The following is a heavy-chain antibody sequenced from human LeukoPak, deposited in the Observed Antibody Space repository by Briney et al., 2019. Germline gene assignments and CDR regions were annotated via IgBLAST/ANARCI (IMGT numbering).Heavy chain of an antibody. D-gene: IGHD3-9*01. Sequence: SETLSLTCTVSGGSISSYYWSWIRQPAGKGLEWIGRIYTSGSTNYNPSPKSRVTMSVDTSKNQFSLKLSSVTAADTAVYYCARAGGDYDILTGYEKDAFDIWGQGTMVTVSS. CDR3: ARAGGDYDILTGYEKDAFDI. CDR1: GGSISSYY. CDR2: IYTSGST. V-gene: IGHV4-4*07. J-gene: IGHJ3*02.